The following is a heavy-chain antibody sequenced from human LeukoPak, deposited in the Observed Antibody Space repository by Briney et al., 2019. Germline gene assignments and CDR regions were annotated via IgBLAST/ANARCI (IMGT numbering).Heavy chain of an antibody. D-gene: IGHD3-3*01. CDR3: ARERRYDFWSGYFYSDY. CDR2: ISAYNGNT. CDR1: GYTFTSYG. Sequence: ASVKVSCKASGYTFTSYGISWVRQAPGQGLEWMGWISAYNGNTNYAQKLQSRVTMTTDTSTSTAHMELRSLRSDDTAVYYCARERRYDFWSGYFYSDYWGQGTLVTVSS. V-gene: IGHV1-18*01. J-gene: IGHJ4*02.